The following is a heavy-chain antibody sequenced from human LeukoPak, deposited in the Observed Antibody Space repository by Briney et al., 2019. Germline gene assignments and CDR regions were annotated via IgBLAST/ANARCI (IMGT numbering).Heavy chain of an antibody. V-gene: IGHV4-39*01. J-gene: IGHJ5*02. CDR2: IYYSGST. Sequence: SETLSLTCTVSGDSTSNPYYYWGWIRQPPGKGLEWIGSIYYSGSTYYNPSLKSRVTISVDTSKNQFSLKLTSVTAADTAVYYCARVYSGPPGANWFDPWGQGTLVTVSS. CDR3: ARVYSGPPGANWFDP. D-gene: IGHD6-19*01. CDR1: GDSTSNPYYY.